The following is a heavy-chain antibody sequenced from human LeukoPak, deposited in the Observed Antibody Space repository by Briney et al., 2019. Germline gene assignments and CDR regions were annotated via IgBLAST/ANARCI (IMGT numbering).Heavy chain of an antibody. CDR3: ARRFNYYDSSAWVL. Sequence: SETLSLTCTVSGGSISSSSYYWGWIRQPPGKGLEWIGSIYYSGSTYYNPSLKSRVTISVDTSKNQFSLKLSSVTAADTAVYYCARRFNYYDSSAWVLWGQGTLVTVSS. V-gene: IGHV4-39*01. J-gene: IGHJ4*02. CDR1: GGSISSSSYY. CDR2: IYYSGST. D-gene: IGHD3-22*01.